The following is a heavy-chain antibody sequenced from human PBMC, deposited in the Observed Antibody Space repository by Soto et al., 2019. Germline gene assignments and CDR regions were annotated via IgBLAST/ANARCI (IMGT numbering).Heavy chain of an antibody. CDR2: IIPIFDTP. CDR3: ATHGATTMARGAMKHYYYVMDV. D-gene: IGHD3-10*01. J-gene: IGHJ6*02. Sequence: QVQLVQSGAEAGKPGSSVKVSCRASGGIFSSFTISWVRQAPGQGLEWLGGIIPIFDTPTYAQNFQGRVTITADKSTNTVYMERSSLRSEDTAVYYCATHGATTMARGAMKHYYYVMDVWGQGTTVTVSS. CDR1: GGIFSSFT. V-gene: IGHV1-69*06.